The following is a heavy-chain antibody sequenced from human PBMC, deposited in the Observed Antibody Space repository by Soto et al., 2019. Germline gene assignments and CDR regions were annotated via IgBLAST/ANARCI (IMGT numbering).Heavy chain of an antibody. CDR3: ARHPRAKVLRYFSGMDV. J-gene: IGHJ6*02. CDR2: IYYSGST. V-gene: IGHV4-39*01. CDR1: GGSISSSSYY. Sequence: QLQLQESGPGLVKPSETLSLTCTVSGGSISSSSYYWGWIRQPPGKGLEWIGSIYYSGSTYYNPSLKSRVTISVDTSKNQFSLKLSSVTAADTAVYYCARHPRAKVLRYFSGMDVWGQGTTVTVSS. D-gene: IGHD3-9*01.